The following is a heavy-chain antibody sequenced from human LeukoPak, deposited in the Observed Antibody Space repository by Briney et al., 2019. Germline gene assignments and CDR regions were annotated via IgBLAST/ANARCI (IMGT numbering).Heavy chain of an antibody. CDR3: ARLNRLAAVGTVYYHAMDV. CDR1: GGSISGSY. Sequence: PSETLSLTCTVFGGSISGSYWSWIRLPPGKGLQWIGYIHSSGTINYNPALMSRITVSVDTSRNQFSPKVRSVTAADTAVYYCARLNRLAAVGTVYYHAMDVWGQGTAVTVSS. J-gene: IGHJ6*02. V-gene: IGHV4-59*08. CDR2: IHSSGTI. D-gene: IGHD6-13*01.